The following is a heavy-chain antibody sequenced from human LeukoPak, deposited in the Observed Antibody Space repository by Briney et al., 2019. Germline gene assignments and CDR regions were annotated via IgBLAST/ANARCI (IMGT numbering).Heavy chain of an antibody. V-gene: IGHV4-4*07. CDR3: ARDLSGSLYFDY. CDR2: LYISGST. J-gene: IGHJ4*02. D-gene: IGHD3-10*01. CDR1: GASISSYY. Sequence: SETLSLTCTVSGASISSYYDNWIRQTAGRGLEWIGRLYISGSTDYNPSLKSRVTISVDTSNNQFSLNLNSVTAADTAAYFCARDLSGSLYFDYWGQGVLVTVSS.